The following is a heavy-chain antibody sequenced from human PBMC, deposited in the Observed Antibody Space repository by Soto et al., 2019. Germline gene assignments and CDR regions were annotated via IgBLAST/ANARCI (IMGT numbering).Heavy chain of an antibody. J-gene: IGHJ4*02. Sequence: PGGPLRLSCAASGFTFSSYSMNWVRQAPGKGLEWVSGIYGSGGSTYYADSVKGRFTISRDNSKNTLYLQMNSLRAEDTAVYYCAKDQGYLLLNFFDDWGQGTQVTVSS. V-gene: IGHV3-23*01. CDR3: AKDQGYLLLNFFDD. CDR1: GFTFSSYS. D-gene: IGHD2-2*01. CDR2: IYGSGGST.